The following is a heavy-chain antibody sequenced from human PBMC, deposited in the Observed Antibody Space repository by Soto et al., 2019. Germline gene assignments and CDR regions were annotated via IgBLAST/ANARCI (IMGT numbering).Heavy chain of an antibody. V-gene: IGHV2-5*01. CDR2: IYWNDDK. D-gene: IGHD6-19*01. Sequence: SGPTLVNPTQTLTLTCTFSGFSLSTSGLGVGWIRQPPGKALEWLALIYWNDDKRYSPSLKARLTITKDTSKNQVVLTMTNMYPVDTATYYCAHRPSGWYLFDYWGQGTLVTVSS. J-gene: IGHJ4*02. CDR1: GFSLSTSGLG. CDR3: AHRPSGWYLFDY.